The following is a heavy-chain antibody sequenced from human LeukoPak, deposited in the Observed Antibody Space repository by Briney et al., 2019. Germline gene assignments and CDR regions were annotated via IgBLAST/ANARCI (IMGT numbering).Heavy chain of an antibody. D-gene: IGHD3-10*01. CDR3: ARGTEYYGSGSYYH. CDR1: GFTFSSYS. V-gene: IGHV3-21*01. CDR2: ISSSSSYI. Sequence: GGSLRLSCAASGFTFSSYSMKWVRQAPGKGLEWVSSISSSSSYIYYADSVKGRFTISRDNAKNSLYLQMNSLRAEDTAVYYCARGTEYYGSGSYYHWGQGTLVTVSS. J-gene: IGHJ5*02.